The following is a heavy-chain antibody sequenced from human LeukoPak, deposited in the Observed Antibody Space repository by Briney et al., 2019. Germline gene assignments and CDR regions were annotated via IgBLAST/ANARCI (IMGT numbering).Heavy chain of an antibody. CDR1: GYTFTGYY. J-gene: IGHJ6*03. Sequence: ASVKVSCKASGYTFTGYYMHWVRQAPGQGLEWMGWISAYNGNTNYAQKFQGRVTMTRDTSISTAYMELSRLRSDDTAVYYCAGGGLPVFYYYMDVWGKGTTVTVSS. D-gene: IGHD3-16*01. V-gene: IGHV1-2*02. CDR2: ISAYNGNT. CDR3: AGGGLPVFYYYMDV.